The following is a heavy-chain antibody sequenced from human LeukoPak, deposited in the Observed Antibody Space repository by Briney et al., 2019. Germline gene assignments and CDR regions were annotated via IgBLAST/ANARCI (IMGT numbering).Heavy chain of an antibody. Sequence: PSETLSLTCTVSGGSISSGDYYWSWIRQPPGKGLEWIGYIYYSGSTNYNPSLKSRVTISVDTSKNQFSLKLSSVTAADTAVYYCARAGAAAGTWMGPFDYWGQGTLVTVSS. CDR3: ARAGAAAGTWMGPFDY. D-gene: IGHD6-13*01. CDR1: GGSISSGDYY. CDR2: IYYSGST. V-gene: IGHV4-30-4*02. J-gene: IGHJ4*02.